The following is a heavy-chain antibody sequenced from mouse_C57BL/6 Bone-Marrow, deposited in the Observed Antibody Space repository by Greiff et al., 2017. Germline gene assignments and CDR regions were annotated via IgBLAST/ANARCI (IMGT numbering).Heavy chain of an antibody. Sequence: QVQLKESGAELVKPGASVKLSCKASGYTFTKYTIHWVKQRSGQGLEWIGWFYPGSGSIKYNEKFKDKATLTADKSSSTVYMELSRLTSEDSAVYFCARHEEGGGYYVYAMDYWGQGTSVTVSS. J-gene: IGHJ4*01. CDR3: ARHEEGGGYYVYAMDY. D-gene: IGHD2-3*01. CDR1: GYTFTKYT. CDR2: FYPGSGSI. V-gene: IGHV1-62-2*01.